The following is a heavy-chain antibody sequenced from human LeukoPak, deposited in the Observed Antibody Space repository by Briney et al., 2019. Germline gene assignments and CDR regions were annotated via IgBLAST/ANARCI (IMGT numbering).Heavy chain of an antibody. CDR3: TRDWSNGHDSPPY. Sequence: GGPLRLLCTGCGFTFCDYSMSGVREAPGKGLEGGGFIRSKAYGGKTEYGASGKHRFHISREDAKSIPYLQVNSLKTEDTAVYYCTRDWSNGHDSPPYWGQGTLVTVSS. J-gene: IGHJ4*02. CDR2: IRSKAYGGKT. D-gene: IGHD3-3*01. V-gene: IGHV3-49*04. CDR1: GFTFCDYS.